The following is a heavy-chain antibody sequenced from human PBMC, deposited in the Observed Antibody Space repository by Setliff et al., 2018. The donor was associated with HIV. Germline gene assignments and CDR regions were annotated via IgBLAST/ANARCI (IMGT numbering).Heavy chain of an antibody. CDR3: AGDSGYPSNWFDP. Sequence: LSLTCTVSGGSISRDSFYWGWFRQPPGEGLEWIGSIYYSGTTYYAPSLETRLTISVDTSTNQFSLKLTSVTAADTAMYFCAGDSGYPSNWFDPWGQGILVTVSS. J-gene: IGHJ5*02. D-gene: IGHD3-22*01. CDR1: GGSISRDSFY. CDR2: IYYSGTT. V-gene: IGHV4-39*02.